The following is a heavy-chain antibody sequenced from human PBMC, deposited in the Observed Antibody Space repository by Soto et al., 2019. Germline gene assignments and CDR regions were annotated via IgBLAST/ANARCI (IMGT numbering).Heavy chain of an antibody. CDR3: AAPITQWRYFYYGMDV. J-gene: IGHJ6*02. CDR1: GFTFTSSA. Sequence: ASVKVSCKASGFTFTSSAVQWVRQARGQRLEWIGWIVVGSGNTNYAQKFQERVTITRDMSTSTAYMELSSLRSEDTAVYYCAAPITQWRYFYYGMDVWGQGTTVTVSS. CDR2: IVVGSGNT. V-gene: IGHV1-58*01. D-gene: IGHD6-19*01.